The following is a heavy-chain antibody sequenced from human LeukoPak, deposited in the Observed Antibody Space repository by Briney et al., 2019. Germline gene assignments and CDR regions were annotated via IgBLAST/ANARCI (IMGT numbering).Heavy chain of an antibody. J-gene: IGHJ3*02. D-gene: IGHD3-10*01. CDR2: ISYDGSNK. CDR1: GFTFSSYG. V-gene: IGHV3-30*03. CDR3: AREHQYYPEAFDI. Sequence: PERSLRLSCAASGFTFSSYGMHWVRQAPGKGLEWVAVISYDGSNKYYADSVKGRFTISRDNSKNTLYLQMNSLRAEDTAVYYCAREHQYYPEAFDIWGQGTMVTVSS.